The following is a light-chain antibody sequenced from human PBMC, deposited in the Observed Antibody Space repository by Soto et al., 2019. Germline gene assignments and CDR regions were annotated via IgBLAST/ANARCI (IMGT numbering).Light chain of an antibody. CDR3: MQGTHWPPQVT. V-gene: IGKV2-30*01. CDR1: QSLIDSDGNTY. Sequence: DVVLTQSPLSLPVTLGQPASISCRSSQSLIDSDGNTYLNWFHQRPGQSPRRLFYKVSNRDSGVPDRVSGSGSGTDFTLKISRVEAEDVGVYYCMQGTHWPPQVTFGQGTRLEIK. CDR2: KVS. J-gene: IGKJ5*01.